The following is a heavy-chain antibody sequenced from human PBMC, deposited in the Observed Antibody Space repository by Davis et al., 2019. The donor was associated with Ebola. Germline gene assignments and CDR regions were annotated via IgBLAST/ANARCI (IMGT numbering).Heavy chain of an antibody. J-gene: IGHJ4*02. CDR3: ARGHIYYDSSGYYPLYFDY. D-gene: IGHD3-22*01. Sequence: SVKVSCKASGYTFTSYAMNWVRQAPGQGLEWMGGIIPIFGTANYAQKFQGRVTITADESTSTAYMELSSLRSEDTAVYYCARGHIYYDSSGYYPLYFDYWGQGTLVTVSS. CDR1: GYTFTSYA. CDR2: IIPIFGTA. V-gene: IGHV1-69*13.